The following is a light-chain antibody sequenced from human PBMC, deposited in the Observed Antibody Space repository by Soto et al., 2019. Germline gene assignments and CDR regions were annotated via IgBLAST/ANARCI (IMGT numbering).Light chain of an antibody. CDR2: EVT. Sequence: QSVLTQPASVPGSPGQSITISCTGTNSDVGQFNFLSWFQQHPGKAPKPLIYEVTKRPSGVSNRFSGSKSGNTASFIIAGLQSEDEADYYCSSYTTRSTYVFGTGTKVTVL. V-gene: IGLV2-14*01. J-gene: IGLJ1*01. CDR3: SSYTTRSTYV. CDR1: NSDVGQFNF.